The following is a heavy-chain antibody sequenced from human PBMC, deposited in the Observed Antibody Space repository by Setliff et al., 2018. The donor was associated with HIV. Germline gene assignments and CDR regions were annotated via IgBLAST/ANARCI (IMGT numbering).Heavy chain of an antibody. CDR3: AKVAVTGYCSTTSCQNWFDP. D-gene: IGHD2-2*01. V-gene: IGHV4-34*01. J-gene: IGHJ5*02. Sequence: SETLSLTCAVYGGSFSGYYWSWIRQPPGKGLEWIGEINHSGSTNYNPSLKSRVTISLDTSKNQFSLRLISVTAADTAVYYCAKVAVTGYCSTTSCQNWFDPWGLRLSWSPSPQ. CDR2: INHSGST. CDR1: GGSFSGYY.